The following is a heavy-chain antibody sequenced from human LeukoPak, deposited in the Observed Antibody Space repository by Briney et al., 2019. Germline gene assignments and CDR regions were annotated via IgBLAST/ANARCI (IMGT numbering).Heavy chain of an antibody. CDR2: IYYSGST. V-gene: IGHV4-59*12. J-gene: IGHJ4*02. CDR3: ARDTAFGYSSSWYAY. CDR1: GGSISSYY. Sequence: SETLSLTCTVSGGSISSYYWSWIRQPPGKGLEWIGYIYYSGSTNYNPSLKSRVTISVDTSKNQFSLKLSSVTAADTAVYYCARDTAFGYSSSWYAYWGQGILVTVSS. D-gene: IGHD6-13*01.